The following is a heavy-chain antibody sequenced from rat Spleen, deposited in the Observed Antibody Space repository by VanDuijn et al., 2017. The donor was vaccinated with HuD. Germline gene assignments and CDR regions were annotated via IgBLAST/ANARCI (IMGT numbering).Heavy chain of an antibody. V-gene: IGHV5-20*01. CDR2: ISYDGGST. CDR1: GFTFSNYG. CDR3: TTGAQPRD. D-gene: IGHD1-10*01. Sequence: EVHLVESGGGLVQPGRSMKLSCAASGFTFSNYGMAWVRQAPKRGLEWVAYISYDGGSTYFRDSVKGRFTISRDDAKSTLYLQMDSLRSDDTATYYCTTGAQPRDWGQGVMVTVSS. J-gene: IGHJ2*01.